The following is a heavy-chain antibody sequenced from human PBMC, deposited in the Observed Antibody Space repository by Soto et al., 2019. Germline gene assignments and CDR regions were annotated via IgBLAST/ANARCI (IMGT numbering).Heavy chain of an antibody. CDR1: GCTFSSYG. V-gene: IGHV3-30*18. CDR3: AEDHRFGHLNYYYGMDV. Sequence: VGSLRRSGSASGCTFSSYGMHWVRQAPGKGLGWVAAISYDRSNNYYADSVKGRSTTSRDNSKNTLYLQMNSLRAEDTPPYYSAEDHRFGHLNYYYGMDVCGQRTTVTVSS. J-gene: IGHJ6*02. D-gene: IGHD3-10*01. CDR2: ISYDRSNN.